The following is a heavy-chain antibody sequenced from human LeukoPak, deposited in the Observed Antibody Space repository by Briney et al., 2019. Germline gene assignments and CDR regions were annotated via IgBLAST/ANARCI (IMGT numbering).Heavy chain of an antibody. V-gene: IGHV3-30-3*01. CDR3: ARDPKKWLTYYYYGMDV. CDR1: GFTFSSYA. CDR2: ISYDGSNK. J-gene: IGHJ6*02. Sequence: SGGSLRLSCAASGFTFSSYAMHWVRQAPGKGLEWVAVISYDGSNKYYADSVKGRFTISRDNSKNTLYLQMNSLRAEDTAVYYCARDPKKWLTYYYYGMDVWGQGTTVTVSS. D-gene: IGHD6-19*01.